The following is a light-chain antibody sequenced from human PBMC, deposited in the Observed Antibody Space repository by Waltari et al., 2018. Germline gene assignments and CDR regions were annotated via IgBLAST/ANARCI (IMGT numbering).Light chain of an antibody. CDR1: SRDVGSYNL. J-gene: IGLJ1*01. V-gene: IGLV2-23*02. CDR3: CSYAGDRNLYV. CDR2: EVN. Sequence: QSALTQPASVSGSPGQSITFSCTGTSRDVGSYNLVSWFQQPPAKSPNLIIYEVNKRPSGVSPRFSGSKSGNTASLTSSGLLAEDEADYYCCSYAGDRNLYVFGSGTKVTVL.